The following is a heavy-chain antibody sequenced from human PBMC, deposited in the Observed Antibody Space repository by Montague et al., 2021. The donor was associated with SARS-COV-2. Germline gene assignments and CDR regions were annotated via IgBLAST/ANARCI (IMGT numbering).Heavy chain of an antibody. J-gene: IGHJ6*02. D-gene: IGHD4-17*01. Sequence: TLSLTCTVSGGLIRSGSYYRRWIRLPAGKGLEWIGRIYSSGSTNYNPSLKSRVTMSVDTSKNQYSLKVSSVTAADTAVYYCARDYGDYSYYCGLDVWGQGTTVTVSS. V-gene: IGHV4-61*02. CDR2: IYSSGST. CDR1: GGLIRSGSYY. CDR3: ARDYGDYSYYCGLDV.